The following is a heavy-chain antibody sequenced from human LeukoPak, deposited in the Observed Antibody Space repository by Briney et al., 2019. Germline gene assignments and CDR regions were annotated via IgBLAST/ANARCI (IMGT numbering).Heavy chain of an antibody. CDR1: GFTFSSHL. V-gene: IGHV3-74*01. Sequence: PGGSLRLSCAASGFTFSSHLMHWVRQAPGKGLVWVSRISSDGTYTNYADSVRGRFTISRDNAKNSPYLQMNSLRAEDTAVYYCARDPPRNYYDSSGFNSYDAFDIWGQGTMVTVSS. D-gene: IGHD3-22*01. CDR2: ISSDGTYT. CDR3: ARDPPRNYYDSSGFNSYDAFDI. J-gene: IGHJ3*02.